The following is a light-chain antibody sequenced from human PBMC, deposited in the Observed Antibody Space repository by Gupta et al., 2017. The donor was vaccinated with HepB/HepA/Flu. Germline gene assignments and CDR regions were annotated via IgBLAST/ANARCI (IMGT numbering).Light chain of an antibody. CDR3: GACADSDNYV. CDR2: EVN. J-gene: IGLJ1*01. CDR1: SSDVGNYKY. V-gene: IGLV2-8*01. Sequence: QSALTQPPSASGSPGQSVTISLTGTSSDVGNYKYVSWYQQHPREARKLMIYEVNKRPSGIPGGYADSKSGNTASLTVSERKAEDEGDYYCGACADSDNYVFGCGTKVTVL.